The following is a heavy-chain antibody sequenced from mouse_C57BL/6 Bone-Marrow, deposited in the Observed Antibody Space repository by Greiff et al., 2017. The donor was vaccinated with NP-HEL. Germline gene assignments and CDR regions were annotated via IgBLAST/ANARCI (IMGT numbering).Heavy chain of an antibody. CDR3: ARLLLRSSRRDWFAY. D-gene: IGHD1-1*01. CDR2: IDPSDSYT. CDR1: GYTFTSYW. V-gene: IGHV1-50*01. Sequence: VQLQQSGAELVKPGASVKLSCKASGYTFTSYWMQWVKQRPGQGLEWIGEIDPSDSYTNYNQKYKGKATLTVDTSSSTAYMQLSSLTSEDSAVYYCARLLLRSSRRDWFAYWGQGTLVTVSA. J-gene: IGHJ3*01.